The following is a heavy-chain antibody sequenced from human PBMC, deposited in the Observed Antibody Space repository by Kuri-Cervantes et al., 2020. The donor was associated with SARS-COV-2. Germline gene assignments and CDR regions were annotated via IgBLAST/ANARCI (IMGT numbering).Heavy chain of an antibody. Sequence: ASVKVSCKASGYTFTSYGISWVRQAPGQGLEWMGWIGAYNGNTNYAQKLQGRVTITADESTSTAYMELRSLRSDDTAVYYCARDIREDGYGYWGQGTLVTVSS. CDR3: ARDIREDGYGY. CDR2: IGAYNGNT. J-gene: IGHJ4*02. V-gene: IGHV1-18*01. CDR1: GYTFTSYG. D-gene: IGHD3-3*02.